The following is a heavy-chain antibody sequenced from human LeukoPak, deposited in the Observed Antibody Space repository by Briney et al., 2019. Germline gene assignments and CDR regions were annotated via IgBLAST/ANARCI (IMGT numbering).Heavy chain of an antibody. J-gene: IGHJ3*02. V-gene: IGHV4-59*12. CDR3: ARAPNRVFDI. CDR2: IYYSGST. CDR1: GVSISGYY. Sequence: PSETLSLTCTVSGVSISGYYWSWIRRPPGKGLEWIGYIYYSGSTYYNPSLKSRVTISVDTSKNQFSLKLSSVTAADTAVYYCARAPNRVFDIWGQGTMVTVSS.